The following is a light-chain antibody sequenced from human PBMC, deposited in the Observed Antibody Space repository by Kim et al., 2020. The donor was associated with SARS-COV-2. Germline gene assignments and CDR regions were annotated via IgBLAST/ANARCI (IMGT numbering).Light chain of an antibody. J-gene: IGLJ3*02. CDR1: SSNIGNNL. CDR2: DNN. V-gene: IGLV1-51*01. Sequence: GQKVTISCSGSSSNIGNNLVSWYQHLPGTAPKFLIYDNNKRPSVIPDRFSVSKSGTSATLGITGLQTGDEADYYCGTWDTSLSVWVFGGGTKLTVL. CDR3: GTWDTSLSVWV.